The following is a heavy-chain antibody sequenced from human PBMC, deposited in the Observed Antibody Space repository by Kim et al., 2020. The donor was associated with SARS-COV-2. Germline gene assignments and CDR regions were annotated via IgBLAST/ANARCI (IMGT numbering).Heavy chain of an antibody. D-gene: IGHD4-17*01. CDR1: GFTFSSYA. Sequence: GGSLRLSCAASGFTFSSYAMSWVRQAPGKGLEWVSAISGSGGSTYYADSVKGRFTISRDNSKNTLYLQMNSLRAEDTAVYYCTTVVTTNYWYFDLWGRGTLVTVSS. CDR2: ISGSGGST. CDR3: TTVVTTNYWYFDL. V-gene: IGHV3-23*01. J-gene: IGHJ2*01.